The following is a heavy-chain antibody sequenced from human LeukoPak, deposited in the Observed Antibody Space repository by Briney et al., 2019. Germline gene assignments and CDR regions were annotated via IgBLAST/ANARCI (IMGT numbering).Heavy chain of an antibody. CDR2: IFSDGNT. Sequence: GGSLRLSCAASGFSVSSNDMSWVRQAPGKGLEWVSAIFSDGNTYYSDYAKSRFTISRDNSKKTLVLQMNTLRAEDTAVEYCVGDVLTHLGGGGWSTFDYWGQGTRVTVSS. CDR1: GFSVSSND. V-gene: IGHV3-53*01. D-gene: IGHD6-19*01. J-gene: IGHJ4*02. CDR3: VGDVLTHLGGGGWSTFDY.